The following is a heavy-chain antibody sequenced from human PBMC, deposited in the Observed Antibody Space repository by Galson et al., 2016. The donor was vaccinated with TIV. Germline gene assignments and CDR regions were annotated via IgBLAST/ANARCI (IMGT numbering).Heavy chain of an antibody. Sequence: SLRLSCAASGFSFSIYNMNWVRQAPGKGLEWISYISTTGTLMYYADSVRGRFTISRDNAKNSLYLQMNSLRAEDTAVYYCAREGRDGYNPYFDSWGQGTLVTVSS. CDR2: ISTTGTLM. CDR1: GFSFSIYN. V-gene: IGHV3-48*01. D-gene: IGHD5-24*01. CDR3: AREGRDGYNPYFDS. J-gene: IGHJ4*02.